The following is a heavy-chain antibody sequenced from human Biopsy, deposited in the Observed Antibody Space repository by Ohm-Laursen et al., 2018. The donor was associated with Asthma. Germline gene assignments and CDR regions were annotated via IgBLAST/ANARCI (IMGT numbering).Heavy chain of an antibody. CDR1: GFTFSNYG. CDR2: ISFDGSNK. D-gene: IGHD1-26*01. J-gene: IGHJ4*02. Sequence: SLRLSCTAAGFTFSNYGMHWVRQAPGKGLDWVAVISFDGSNKNYTDSVKGRFTISRDNSRNTLHLQMNSLRAEDTAVYYCAKDVFPGWELRRGPDSWGQGTLVTVSS. V-gene: IGHV3-30*18. CDR3: AKDVFPGWELRRGPDS.